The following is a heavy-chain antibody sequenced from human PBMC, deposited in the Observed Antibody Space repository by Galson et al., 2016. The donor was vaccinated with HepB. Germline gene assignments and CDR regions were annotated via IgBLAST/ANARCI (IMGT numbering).Heavy chain of an antibody. J-gene: IGHJ4*02. D-gene: IGHD6-19*01. V-gene: IGHV3-23*01. CDR2: ISGGGVST. CDR3: AKPFLSSGLYYFDY. CDR1: GFTFSSYA. Sequence: SLRLSCAASGFTFSSYAMNWVRQAPGKGLQWVSGISGGGVSTHYADSVKGRFTISRDNSKNTLYLQMNSLRAEDTAVYYCAKPFLSSGLYYFDYWGRGTLVTVSS.